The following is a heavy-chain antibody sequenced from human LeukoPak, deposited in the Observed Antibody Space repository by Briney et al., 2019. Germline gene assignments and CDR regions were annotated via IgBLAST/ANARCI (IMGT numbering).Heavy chain of an antibody. V-gene: IGHV3-30*02. D-gene: IGHD5-18*01. CDR3: ALGYNFGYQYFDF. CDR1: GFTFSSYG. J-gene: IGHJ4*02. CDR2: IRYDGSQK. Sequence: PGGSLRLSCVACGFTFSSYGMHWVRRAPGKGLDWMTFIRYDGSQKYYADSVRGRFTISRDDSKNTLSLQMNSLRAEDTAVYYCALGYNFGYQYFDFWGQGTLVTVSS.